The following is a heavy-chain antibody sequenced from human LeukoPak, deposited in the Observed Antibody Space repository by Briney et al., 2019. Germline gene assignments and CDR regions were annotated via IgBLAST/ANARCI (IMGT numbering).Heavy chain of an antibody. CDR3: ARDVSYPTTKGFDC. CDR2: ISAYNGNT. J-gene: IGHJ4*02. Sequence: ASVKVPCKASGCTFTSYGISWVRQAPGQGLEWMGWISAYNGNTNYAQKLQGRVTMTTDTSTSTAYMELRSLRSDDTAVYYCARDVSYPTTKGFDCWGQGTLVTVSS. CDR1: GCTFTSYG. V-gene: IGHV1-18*01. D-gene: IGHD1-26*01.